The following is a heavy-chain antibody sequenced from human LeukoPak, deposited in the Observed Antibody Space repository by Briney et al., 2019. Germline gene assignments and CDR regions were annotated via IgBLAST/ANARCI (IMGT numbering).Heavy chain of an antibody. J-gene: IGHJ1*01. CDR2: INPNSGGT. CDR3: ARDSGGGYYYDSSGYYAEYFQH. Sequence: GASVKVSCKASGYTFTGYYMHWVRQAPGQGLEWMAWINPNSGGTNYAQKFQGRVTMTRDTSISTVYVELSSLRSDDTAVYYCARDSGGGYYYDSSGYYAEYFQHWGQGTLVTVSS. V-gene: IGHV1-2*02. D-gene: IGHD3-22*01. CDR1: GYTFTGYY.